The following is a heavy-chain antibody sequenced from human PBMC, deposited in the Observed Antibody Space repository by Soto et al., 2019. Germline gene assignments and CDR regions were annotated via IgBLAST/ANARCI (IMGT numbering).Heavy chain of an antibody. CDR2: ISSSGSTI. V-gene: IGHV3-48*03. J-gene: IGHJ4*02. CDR3: ARVGRGRYFDY. Sequence: GGSLRLSCAASGFTFSSYEMNWVRQAPGKGLEWASYISSSGSTIYYADSVKGRFTISRDNAKNSLYLQMNSLRAEDTAVYYCARVGRGRYFDYWGQATLVTVPQ. CDR1: GFTFSSYE. D-gene: IGHD3-9*01.